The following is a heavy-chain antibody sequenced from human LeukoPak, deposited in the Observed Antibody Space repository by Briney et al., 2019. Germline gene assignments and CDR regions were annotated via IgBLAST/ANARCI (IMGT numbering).Heavy chain of an antibody. CDR3: AGGRSGYSSGRYLPYYFDY. Sequence: PSETLSLTCAVYGGSFSGYYWSWIRQPPGKGLEWIGEINHSGSTNYNPSLRSRVTISVDTSKNQFSLKLSSVTAADTAVYYCAGGRSGYSSGRYLPYYFDYWGQGTLATVSS. J-gene: IGHJ4*02. CDR2: INHSGST. CDR1: GGSFSGYY. V-gene: IGHV4-34*01. D-gene: IGHD6-19*01.